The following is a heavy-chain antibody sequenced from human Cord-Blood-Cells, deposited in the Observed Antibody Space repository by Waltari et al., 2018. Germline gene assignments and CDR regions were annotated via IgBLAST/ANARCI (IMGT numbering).Heavy chain of an antibody. CDR3: AREGGIAAAGTYYYYYGMDV. Sequence: QVQLQQWGAGLLKPSEPLSLTCAVYGGAFRGSSWSWIGQPPGHGLEWIGEINHSGSTNYNPSLKSRVTISVDTSKNQFSLKLSSVTAADTAVYYCAREGGIAAAGTYYYYYGMDVWGQGTTVTVSS. CDR2: INHSGST. D-gene: IGHD6-13*01. V-gene: IGHV4-34*01. J-gene: IGHJ6*02. CDR1: GGAFRGSS.